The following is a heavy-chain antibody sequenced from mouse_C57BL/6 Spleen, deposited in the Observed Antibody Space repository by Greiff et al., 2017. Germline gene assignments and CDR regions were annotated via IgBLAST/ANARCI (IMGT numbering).Heavy chain of an antibody. CDR3: ARLGGYDDYFDY. J-gene: IGHJ2*01. Sequence: QVQLQQSGAELVRPGSSVKLSCKASGYTFTSYWMDWVKQRPGQGLEWIGNIYPSDSETHYNQKFKDKATLTVDKSSSTAYMQLSSLTSEDSAVYYCARLGGYDDYFDYWGQGTTLTVSS. D-gene: IGHD2-2*01. CDR1: GYTFTSYW. CDR2: IYPSDSET. V-gene: IGHV1-61*01.